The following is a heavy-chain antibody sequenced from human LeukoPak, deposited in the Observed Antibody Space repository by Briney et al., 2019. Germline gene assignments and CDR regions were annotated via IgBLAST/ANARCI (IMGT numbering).Heavy chain of an antibody. Sequence: GGSLRLSCAASGFTFSSYAMSWVRQAPGRGLEWVAVISHDGSNKNYADSVKGRFTISRDNSKNTLYLQMNSLRAEDTAVYYCAGDDAPMVRGVLDYWGQGTLVTVSS. CDR1: GFTFSSYA. CDR2: ISHDGSNK. V-gene: IGHV3-30-3*01. D-gene: IGHD3-10*01. J-gene: IGHJ4*02. CDR3: AGDDAPMVRGVLDY.